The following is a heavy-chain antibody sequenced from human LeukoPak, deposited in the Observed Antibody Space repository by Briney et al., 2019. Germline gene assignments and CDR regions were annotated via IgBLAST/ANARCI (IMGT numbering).Heavy chain of an antibody. CDR1: GFTFRSYS. CDR3: ARSPAGANYYLDV. J-gene: IGHJ6*03. CDR2: ISSSGSTM. D-gene: IGHD1-14*01. Sequence: GGSLRLSCTASGFTFRSYSMNWVRQAPGRGLEWVSYISSSGSTMYYADSVKGRFTISRDNAKNSLSLQMNSLRAEDTAVYYCARSPAGANYYLDVWGKGTTVTISS. V-gene: IGHV3-48*04.